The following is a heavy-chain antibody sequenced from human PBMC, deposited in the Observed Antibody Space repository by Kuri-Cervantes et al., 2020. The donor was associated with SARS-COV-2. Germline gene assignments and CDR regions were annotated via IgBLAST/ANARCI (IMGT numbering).Heavy chain of an antibody. CDR2: ISGSSSRI. J-gene: IGHJ4*02. V-gene: IGHV3-48*04. Sequence: GESLKISCATSGFTFSTYSMNWVRQAPGKGLEWVSYISGSSSRIYYADSVKGRFTISRDDAKNSLYLQMNSLRAEDTAVYYCATGVRGYSYGPDYWGQGTLVTVSS. CDR1: GFTFSTYS. CDR3: ATGVRGYSYGPDY. D-gene: IGHD5-18*01.